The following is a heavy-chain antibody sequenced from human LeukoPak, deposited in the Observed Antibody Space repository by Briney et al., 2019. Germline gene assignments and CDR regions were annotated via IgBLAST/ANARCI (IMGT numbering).Heavy chain of an antibody. Sequence: PSQTLSLTCTVSGGSISSYYWSWIRQPPGKGLEWIGYIYYSGSTNYNPSLKSRVTISVDTSKNQFSLKLSSVTAADTAVYYCARDLGVSTARYYYYYMDVWGKGTTVTVSS. CDR2: IYYSGST. D-gene: IGHD6-6*01. J-gene: IGHJ6*03. V-gene: IGHV4-59*01. CDR1: GGSISSYY. CDR3: ARDLGVSTARYYYYYMDV.